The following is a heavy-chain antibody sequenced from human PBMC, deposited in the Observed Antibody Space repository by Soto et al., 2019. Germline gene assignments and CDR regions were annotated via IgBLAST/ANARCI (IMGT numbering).Heavy chain of an antibody. CDR1: GYSFTSDW. V-gene: IGHV5-51*01. CDR2: IYPGDSDT. Sequence: PGESLKVSCKGSGYSFTSDWIGWVRQMPGKGLEWMGIIYPGDSDTRYSPSFQGQVTISADKSISTAYLQWSSLKASDTAMYYCARLIDDSSGYYCPFDYWGQGTLVTVSS. J-gene: IGHJ4*02. CDR3: ARLIDDSSGYYCPFDY. D-gene: IGHD3-22*01.